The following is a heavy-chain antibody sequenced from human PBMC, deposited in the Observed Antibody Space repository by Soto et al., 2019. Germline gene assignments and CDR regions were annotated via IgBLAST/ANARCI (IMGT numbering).Heavy chain of an antibody. V-gene: IGHV1-69*13. CDR2: IIPIFGTA. Sequence: SLKVSCKASGGTFSSYAIICVRQAPGQGLEWMGGIIPIFGTANYAQKFQGRVTITADESTSTAYMELSSLRSEDTAVYYCARDRRTGTTSYYYYGMDVWGQGTTVTVS. J-gene: IGHJ6*02. D-gene: IGHD1-1*01. CDR1: GGTFSSYA. CDR3: ARDRRTGTTSYYYYGMDV.